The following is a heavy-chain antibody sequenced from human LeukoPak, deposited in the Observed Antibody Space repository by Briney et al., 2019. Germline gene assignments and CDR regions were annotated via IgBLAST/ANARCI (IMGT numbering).Heavy chain of an antibody. CDR1: GFTFSSYS. CDR3: ARSTRYGDYARNAFDI. Sequence: GGSLRLSCAASGFTFSSYSMNWVRQAPGKGLEWVSYISSSSSTIYNAASVKGRFTISRDNAKNSLYLQMNSLRDEDTAVYYCARSTRYGDYARNAFDIWGQGTMVTVSS. CDR2: ISSSSSTI. D-gene: IGHD4-17*01. V-gene: IGHV3-48*02. J-gene: IGHJ3*02.